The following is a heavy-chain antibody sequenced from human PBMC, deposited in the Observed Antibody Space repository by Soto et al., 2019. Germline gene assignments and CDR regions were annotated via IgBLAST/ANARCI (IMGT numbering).Heavy chain of an antibody. CDR1: GGSISSSSYY. CDR2: IYYSGST. V-gene: IGHV4-39*01. CDR3: ARREGLRHGRGFDY. J-gene: IGHJ4*02. Sequence: SETLSLTCTVSGGSISSSSYYWGWIRQPPGKGLEWIGSIYYSGSTYYNPSLKSRVTISVDTSKNQFSLKLSSVTAADTAVYYCARREGLRHGRGFDYWGQGTLVTVSS.